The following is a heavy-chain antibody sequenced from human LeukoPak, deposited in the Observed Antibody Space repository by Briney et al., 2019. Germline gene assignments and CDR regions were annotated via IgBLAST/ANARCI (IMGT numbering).Heavy chain of an antibody. J-gene: IGHJ4*02. CDR1: GFTFSSYS. D-gene: IGHD6-13*01. CDR2: ISSSSSYI. V-gene: IGHV3-21*01. CDR3: AREAAAAGFDY. Sequence: GGSPRLSCAASGFTFSSYSMNWVRQAPGKGLEWVSSISSSSSYIYYADSVKGRFTISRDNAKNSLYLQMNSLRAEDTAVYYCAREAAAAGFDYWGQGTLVTVSS.